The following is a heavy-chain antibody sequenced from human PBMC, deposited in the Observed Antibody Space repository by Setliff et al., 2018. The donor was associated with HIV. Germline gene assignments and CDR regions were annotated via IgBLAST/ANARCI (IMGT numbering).Heavy chain of an antibody. Sequence: ASVKVSCKTSGYTFTSYDISWVRQATGHGREWMGWMNHNSGNTGYAQKFQGIVTMTRNTSISKAYMELSSLRAEDTAVYYWARGGQVLEWLGAFDIWGQGTMVTVSS. CDR1: GYTFTSYD. V-gene: IGHV1-8*01. D-gene: IGHD3-3*01. J-gene: IGHJ3*02. CDR3: ARGGQVLEWLGAFDI. CDR2: MNHNSGNT.